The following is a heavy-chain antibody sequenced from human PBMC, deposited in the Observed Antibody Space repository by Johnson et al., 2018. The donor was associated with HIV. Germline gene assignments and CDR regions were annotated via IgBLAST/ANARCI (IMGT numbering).Heavy chain of an antibody. CDR3: ARVSPGGSRRGAFDI. J-gene: IGHJ3*02. D-gene: IGHD3-16*01. CDR2: ISYDGSNK. V-gene: IGHV3-30*04. Sequence: QVKLVESGGGVVQPGRSLRLSCAASGFTFNSYAMHWVRQAPGKGLEWVAVISYDGSNKYYADSVKGRFTISRDNSKNTLYLQMNSLRAEDTAVYYCARVSPGGSRRGAFDIWGQGTMVTVSS. CDR1: GFTFNSYA.